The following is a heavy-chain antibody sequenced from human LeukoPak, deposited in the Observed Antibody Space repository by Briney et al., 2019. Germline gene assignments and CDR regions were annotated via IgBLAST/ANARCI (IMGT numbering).Heavy chain of an antibody. CDR1: GYSISSGYY. CDR3: ASPDHYDSSGYYYERHWYFDL. V-gene: IGHV4-38-2*02. J-gene: IGHJ2*01. D-gene: IGHD3-22*01. CDR2: IYHSGST. Sequence: SETLSLTCTVSGYSISSGYYWGWIRQPPGKGLEWIGSIYHSGSTYYNPSLKSRVTISVDTSKNQFSLKLSSVTAADTAVYYCASPDHYDSSGYYYERHWYFDLWGRGTLVTVSS.